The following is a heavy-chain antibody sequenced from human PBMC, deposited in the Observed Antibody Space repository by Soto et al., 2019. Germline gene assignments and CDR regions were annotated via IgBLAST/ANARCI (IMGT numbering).Heavy chain of an antibody. CDR1: GFTFSSYA. Sequence: SLRLSCAASGFTFSSYAMHWVRQAPGKGLEWVAVISYDGSNKYYADSVKGRFTISRDNSKNTLYLQMNSLRAEDTAVYYCARARRAVVVTATPLLFDPWGQGTPVTVSS. CDR3: ARARRAVVVTATPLLFDP. V-gene: IGHV3-30-3*01. D-gene: IGHD2-21*02. CDR2: ISYDGSNK. J-gene: IGHJ5*02.